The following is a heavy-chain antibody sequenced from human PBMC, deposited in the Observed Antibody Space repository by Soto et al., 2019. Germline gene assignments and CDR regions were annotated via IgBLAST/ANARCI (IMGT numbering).Heavy chain of an antibody. Sequence: GGSLRLSCAASGFTFSSYAMSWVRQAPGKGLEWVSAISGSGGSTYYADSVKGRFTISRDNSKNTLYLQVNSLRDEDTAVYYCAKHPNYYGSGSYDYFDYWGQGTLVTVSS. CDR1: GFTFSSYA. J-gene: IGHJ4*02. CDR3: AKHPNYYGSGSYDYFDY. D-gene: IGHD3-10*01. V-gene: IGHV3-23*01. CDR2: ISGSGGST.